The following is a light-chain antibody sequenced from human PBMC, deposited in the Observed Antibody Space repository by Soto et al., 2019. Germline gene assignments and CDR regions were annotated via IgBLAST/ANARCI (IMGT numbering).Light chain of an antibody. CDR1: QGFSSD. Sequence: EIVLTQSPGTLSLSPGERATLSCRASQGFSSDSLAWYQQKPGQAPRLLIYGASTRATGIPARFSGSGSGTEFTLTISSLQSEDFAVYYCQQYNNWSITFGQGTRLEIK. J-gene: IGKJ5*01. V-gene: IGKV3-15*01. CDR2: GAS. CDR3: QQYNNWSIT.